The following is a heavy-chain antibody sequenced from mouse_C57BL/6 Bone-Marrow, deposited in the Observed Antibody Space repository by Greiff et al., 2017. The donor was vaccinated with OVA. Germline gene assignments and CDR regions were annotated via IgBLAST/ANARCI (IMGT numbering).Heavy chain of an antibody. CDR1: GFTFSSYA. J-gene: IGHJ4*01. V-gene: IGHV5-9-1*02. CDR2: ISSGGDYI. Sequence: EVQLVESGEGLVQPGGSLKLSCAASGFTFSSYAMSWVRQTPEKRLEWVAYISSGGDYIYYADTVKGRFTISRDNARNTLYLKMSRLKSDDTAMYYCTRGGLRLYYAMDYWGQGTSVTVSS. D-gene: IGHD2-4*01. CDR3: TRGGLRLYYAMDY.